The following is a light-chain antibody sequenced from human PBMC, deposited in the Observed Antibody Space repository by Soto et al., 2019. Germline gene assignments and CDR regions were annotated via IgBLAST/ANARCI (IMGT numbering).Light chain of an antibody. CDR3: QQYGNSPLT. CDR2: GAS. V-gene: IGKV3-20*01. Sequence: PATLSLSPGERATLSCRASQSVGSYLAWYQHKPGQAPRLLIYGASSRATGIPDRFSGSGSGTDFTLTISRLEPDDFALYYCQQYGNSPLTFGQGTKVDIK. J-gene: IGKJ1*01. CDR1: QSVGSY.